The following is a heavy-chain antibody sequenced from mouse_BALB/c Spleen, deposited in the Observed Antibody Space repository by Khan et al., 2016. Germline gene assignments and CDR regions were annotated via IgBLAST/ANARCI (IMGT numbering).Heavy chain of an antibody. CDR1: GYTFTDYY. D-gene: IGHD2-2*01. J-gene: IGHJ2*01. V-gene: IGHV1-77*01. CDR2: IYPGSGNT. CDR3: ARSVYYGSYFDY. Sequence: QVQLQQSGAELARPGASVKLSCKASGYTFTDYYINWVKQRTGQGLEWIGEIYPGSGNTYYNEKFKGKATLTAAKSSSTAYMQLSSRTSEDSAVYFCARSVYYGSYFDYWGQGTTLTVSS.